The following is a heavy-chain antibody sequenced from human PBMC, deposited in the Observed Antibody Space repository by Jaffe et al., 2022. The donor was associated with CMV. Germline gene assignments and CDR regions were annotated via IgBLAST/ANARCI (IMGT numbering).Heavy chain of an antibody. CDR1: GLTFKSAW. Sequence: EVQLVESGGGLVKPGGSLRVSCAASGLTFKSAWMSWVRQAPGKGLEWVGRIKSKTDGETRDYGVPVKGRFTISRDDSKNTVYLEMNSLKTEDTGVYFCTTQWELGGFFYWGQGTPVTVSS. CDR3: TTQWELGGFFY. CDR2: IKSKTDGETR. D-gene: IGHD1-26*01. V-gene: IGHV3-15*01. J-gene: IGHJ4*02.